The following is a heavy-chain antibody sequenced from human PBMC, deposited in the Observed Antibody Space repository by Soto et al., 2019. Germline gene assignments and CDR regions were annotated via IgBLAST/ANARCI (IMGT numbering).Heavy chain of an antibody. D-gene: IGHD2-2*01. CDR3: ARDCSSTSCPSHAIDY. J-gene: IGHJ4*02. V-gene: IGHV1-69*10. CDR1: AYTFTSYD. Sequence: SVKVSCKASAYTFTSYDINWVRQATGQGLEWMGWIIPNSGIANYAQKFQGRVTITADTSTSTAYMELSSLRSEDTAVYYCARDCSSTSCPSHAIDYWGQGTLVTV. CDR2: IIPNSGIA.